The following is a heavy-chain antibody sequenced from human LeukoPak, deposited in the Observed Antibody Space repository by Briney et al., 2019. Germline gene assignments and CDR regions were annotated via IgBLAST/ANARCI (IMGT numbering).Heavy chain of an antibody. V-gene: IGHV3-66*01. J-gene: IGHJ4*02. CDR3: AREGTYYDILTGYYPFDY. Sequence: GGSLRLSCAASGFSFSSYAMSWVRQAPGKGLAGVSVIYSGGSTYYADSVKGRFTISRDNSKNTLYLQMNSLRAEDTAVYYCAREGTYYDILTGYYPFDYWGQGTLVTVSS. CDR2: IYSGGST. CDR1: GFSFSSYA. D-gene: IGHD3-9*01.